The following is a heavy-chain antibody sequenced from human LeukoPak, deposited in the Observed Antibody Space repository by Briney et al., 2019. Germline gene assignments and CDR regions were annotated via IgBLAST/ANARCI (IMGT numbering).Heavy chain of an antibody. CDR3: ARAPYYDILTGYYIDY. CDR2: IYYSGST. CDR1: GGSISSGGYY. V-gene: IGHV4-31*03. D-gene: IGHD3-9*01. J-gene: IGHJ4*02. Sequence: PSETLSLTCTVSGGSISSGGYYWSWIRQHPGKGLEWIGYIYYSGSTYYNPSLESRVTISVDTSKNQFSLKLSSVTAADTAVYYCARAPYYDILTGYYIDYWGQGTLVTVSS.